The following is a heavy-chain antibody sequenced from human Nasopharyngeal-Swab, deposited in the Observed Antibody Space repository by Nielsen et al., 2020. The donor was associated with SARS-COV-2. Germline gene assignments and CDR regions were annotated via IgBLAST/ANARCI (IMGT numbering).Heavy chain of an antibody. V-gene: IGHV3-7*03. CDR2: IKQDGSEE. CDR3: AGGTGWLITH. J-gene: IGHJ4*02. D-gene: IGHD6-19*01. Sequence: WIRQPPGKGLEWVAIIKQDGSEEKYVDSVRGRFTISRDNAKNSLYLQMSSLRGEDTAMYYCAGGTGWLITHWGQGTLVTVSS.